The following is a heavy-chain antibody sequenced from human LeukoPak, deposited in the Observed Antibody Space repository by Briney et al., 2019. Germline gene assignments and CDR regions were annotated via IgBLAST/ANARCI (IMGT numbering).Heavy chain of an antibody. CDR3: ARESGDILTGYPNIDY. Sequence: ASVKVSCKASGYTFTSFGISWVREAPGQGLEWMGWISAYNGKTNYAQKLQGRVTMTTDTSTSTAYMELRSLRSDDTAVYSCARESGDILTGYPNIDYWGQGTLVTVSS. D-gene: IGHD3-9*01. J-gene: IGHJ4*02. V-gene: IGHV1-18*01. CDR2: ISAYNGKT. CDR1: GYTFTSFG.